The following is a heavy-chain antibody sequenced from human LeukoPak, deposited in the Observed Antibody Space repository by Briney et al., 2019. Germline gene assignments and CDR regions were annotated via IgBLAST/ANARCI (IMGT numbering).Heavy chain of an antibody. D-gene: IGHD1-26*01. CDR1: GFTFSAYW. Sequence: GGSLRLSCAASGFTFSAYWMSWVRQAPGKGLEWVANIKDDGSDKYYVDSVKGRFTISRDNAKNSLYLQMNSLRGDDTAVYYCARAAGGTSRDYWGQGTLVTVSS. CDR3: ARAAGGTSRDY. CDR2: IKDDGSDK. V-gene: IGHV3-7*01. J-gene: IGHJ4*02.